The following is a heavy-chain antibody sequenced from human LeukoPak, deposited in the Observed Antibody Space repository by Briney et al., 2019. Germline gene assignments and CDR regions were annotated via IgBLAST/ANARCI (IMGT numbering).Heavy chain of an antibody. Sequence: PGGSLRLSCEASGFTFSSYEMNWVRQAPGKGLEWASYISSSGSTIYYADSVKGRFTISRDNAKNSLYLQMNSLRAEDTAVYYCARSSPPNIAVASSKDSYYYYGMDVWGQGTTVTVSS. CDR1: GFTFSSYE. D-gene: IGHD6-19*01. J-gene: IGHJ6*02. V-gene: IGHV3-48*03. CDR2: ISSSGSTI. CDR3: ARSSPPNIAVASSKDSYYYYGMDV.